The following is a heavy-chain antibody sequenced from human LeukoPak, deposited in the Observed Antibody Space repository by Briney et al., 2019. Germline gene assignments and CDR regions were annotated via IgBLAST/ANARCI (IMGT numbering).Heavy chain of an antibody. V-gene: IGHV3-9*01. CDR1: GFTFDDYA. J-gene: IGHJ6*02. CDR2: ISWNSGSI. D-gene: IGHD6-13*01. Sequence: PGGSLRLSCSASGFTFDDYAMHWVRQAPGKGLEWVLGISWNSGSIGYADSVKGRFTISRDNAKNSLYLQMNSLRAEDTAFYYCAKDITYSSSWFYGMDVWGQGTTVTVSS. CDR3: AKDITYSSSWFYGMDV.